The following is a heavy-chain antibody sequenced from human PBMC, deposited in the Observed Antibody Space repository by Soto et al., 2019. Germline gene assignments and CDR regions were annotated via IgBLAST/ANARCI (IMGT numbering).Heavy chain of an antibody. J-gene: IGHJ5*02. CDR2: IYHSGST. D-gene: IGHD6-13*01. CDR3: ATYSSSWYEDHWFDP. CDR1: GGSISSSNW. Sequence: QVQLQESGPGLVKPSGTLSLTCAVSGGSISSSNWWSWVRQPPGKGLEWIGEIYHSGSTNYNPSLKSRVTISVDKSKNQFSLKLSSVTAADTAVYYCATYSSSWYEDHWFDPWGQGTLVTVSS. V-gene: IGHV4-4*02.